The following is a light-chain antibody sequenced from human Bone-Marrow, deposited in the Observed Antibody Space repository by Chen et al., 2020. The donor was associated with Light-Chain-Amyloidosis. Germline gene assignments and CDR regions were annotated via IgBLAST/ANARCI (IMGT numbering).Light chain of an antibody. CDR2: RDT. Sequence: SYELTQPPSVLVSPGQTARITCSGDDLPMKYAYWYQQKPGQAPVLVIHRDTERPSGISERFSGSSSGTTATLTISGVQAEDEADYHCQSVDSSGTYEVIFGGGTKLTVL. V-gene: IGLV3-25*03. J-gene: IGLJ2*01. CDR1: DLPMKY. CDR3: QSVDSSGTYEVI.